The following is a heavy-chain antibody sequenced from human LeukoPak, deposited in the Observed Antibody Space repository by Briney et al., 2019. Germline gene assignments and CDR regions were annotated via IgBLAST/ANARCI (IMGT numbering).Heavy chain of an antibody. Sequence: GGSLRLSCAASGITFRNTWMHWVRQGPGKGLVWVSRIKGDGTGTVYADSVKGRFTISRDNAKNSLYLQMNSLRAEDTALYYCAKDVHSSGYYYYDYWGQGTLVTVSS. CDR3: AKDVHSSGYYYYDY. V-gene: IGHV3-74*01. J-gene: IGHJ4*02. CDR1: GITFRNTW. D-gene: IGHD3-22*01. CDR2: IKGDGTGT.